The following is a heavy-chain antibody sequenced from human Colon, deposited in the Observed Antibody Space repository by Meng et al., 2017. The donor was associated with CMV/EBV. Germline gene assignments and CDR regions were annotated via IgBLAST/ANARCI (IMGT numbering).Heavy chain of an antibody. Sequence: GESLKISCAASGFTFSNYWMTWLRQAPGRGLELVAHIKEDGSEKYFVGSVKGRFTISRDNAKNSLYLQMNSLRAEDTAVYYCATVFDYWGQGTLVTVSS. CDR1: GFTFSNYW. D-gene: IGHD4-17*01. J-gene: IGHJ4*02. CDR3: ATVFDY. CDR2: IKEDGSEK. V-gene: IGHV3-7*01.